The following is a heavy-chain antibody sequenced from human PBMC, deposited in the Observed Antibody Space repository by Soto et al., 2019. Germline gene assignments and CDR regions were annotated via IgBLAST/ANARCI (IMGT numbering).Heavy chain of an antibody. V-gene: IGHV1-69*13. D-gene: IGHD3-16*01. CDR3: ARDLGTTPRIFYYYYGMDV. Sequence: ASVKVSCKASGGTFSSYAISWVRQAPGQGLEWMGGIIPIFGTANYAQKFQGRVTITADESTSTAYMELSSLRSEDTAVYYCARDLGTTPRIFYYYYGMDVWGQGTTVTVSS. J-gene: IGHJ6*02. CDR2: IIPIFGTA. CDR1: GGTFSSYA.